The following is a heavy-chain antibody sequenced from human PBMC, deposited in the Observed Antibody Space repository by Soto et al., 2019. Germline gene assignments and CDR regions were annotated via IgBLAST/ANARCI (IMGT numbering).Heavy chain of an antibody. D-gene: IGHD5-12*01. V-gene: IGHV3-23*01. CDR3: RQDLEMATITPFDY. J-gene: IGHJ4*02. CDR1: GFTFSSYA. CDR2: ISGSGGST. Sequence: GGSLRLSCGASGFTFSSYARSWVRQAPGKGLEWVSAISGSGGSTYYADSVKGRFTISRYNSKDTLYLQMNSLRAEDTAVYSSRQDLEMATITPFDYWGQGTLVTVSS.